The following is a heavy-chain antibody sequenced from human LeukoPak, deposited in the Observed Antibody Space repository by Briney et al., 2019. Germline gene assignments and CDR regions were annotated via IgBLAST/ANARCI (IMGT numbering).Heavy chain of an antibody. V-gene: IGHV3-21*01. J-gene: IGHJ4*02. CDR2: ISSSSSYI. Sequence: GGSLRLSCAASGFTFSSYSMNWVRQAPGKGLEWVSSISSSSSYIYYADPVKGRFTISRDNAKNSLYLQMNSLRAEDTAVYYCARDRALNRLIFHYWGQGTLVTVSS. CDR3: ARDRALNRLIFHY. CDR1: GFTFSSYS. D-gene: IGHD2/OR15-2a*01.